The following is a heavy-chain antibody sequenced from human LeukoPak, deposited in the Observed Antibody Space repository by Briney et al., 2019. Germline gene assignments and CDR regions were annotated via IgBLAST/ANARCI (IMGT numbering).Heavy chain of an antibody. J-gene: IGHJ4*02. CDR2: IRSKAYGGTT. V-gene: IGHV3-49*03. CDR1: GFTFGDYA. CDR3: TRGYYYDSSGYLQFDY. D-gene: IGHD3-22*01. Sequence: PGRSLRLSCTASGFTFGDYAMSWFRQAPGKGLEWVGFIRSKAYGGTTEYAASVKGRLTISRDDSKSIAYLQMNSLKTEDTAVYYCTRGYYYDSSGYLQFDYWGQGTLVTVSS.